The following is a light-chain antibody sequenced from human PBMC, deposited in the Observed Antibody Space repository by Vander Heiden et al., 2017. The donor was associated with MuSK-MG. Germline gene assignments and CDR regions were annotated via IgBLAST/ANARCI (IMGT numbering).Light chain of an antibody. V-gene: IGLV3-1*01. CDR2: QNS. J-gene: IGLJ2*01. CDR3: QAWDSSTYVV. CDR1: RLGDKY. Sequence: SFELTQPPSVSVSPGQTASITCSGARLGDKYACWYQQKPGQSPVMVIYQNSKRPSGIPERFSGSNSGNTATLTISVTQAMDEADYYCQAWDSSTYVVFGGGTKLTVL.